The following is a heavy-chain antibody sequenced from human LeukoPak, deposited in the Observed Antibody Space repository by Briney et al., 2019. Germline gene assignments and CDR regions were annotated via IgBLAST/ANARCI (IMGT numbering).Heavy chain of an antibody. V-gene: IGHV3-33*01. CDR2: IWYDGSNK. CDR3: ARDLDDILTGYYYYYYGMDV. CDR1: GFTFSSYC. D-gene: IGHD3-9*01. J-gene: IGHJ6*02. Sequence: PGGSLRLSCAASGFTFSSYCMHWVRQAPGKGLEWVAVIWYDGSNKYYADSVKGRFTISRDNSKNTLYLQMTSLRAEDTAVYYCARDLDDILTGYYYYYYGMDVWGQGTTVTVSS.